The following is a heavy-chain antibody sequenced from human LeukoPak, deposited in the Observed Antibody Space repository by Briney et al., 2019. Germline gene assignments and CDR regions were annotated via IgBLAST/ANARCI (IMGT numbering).Heavy chain of an antibody. V-gene: IGHV1-69*06. D-gene: IGHD5-24*01. CDR2: IIPIFGTA. J-gene: IGHJ4*02. Sequence: GASVKVSCKASGGTFSSYAISWVRQAPGQGLEWMGGIIPIFGTANYAQKFQGRVTITADKSTSTAYMELSSLRSDDTAVYYCARDLGTRDGYNPPNLFDNWGQGTLVTVSS. CDR3: ARDLGTRDGYNPPNLFDN. CDR1: GGTFSSYA.